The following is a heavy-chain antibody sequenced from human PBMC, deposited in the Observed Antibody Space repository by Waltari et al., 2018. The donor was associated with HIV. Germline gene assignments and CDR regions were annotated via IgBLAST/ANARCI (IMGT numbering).Heavy chain of an antibody. CDR1: GGSISNHY. CDR2: IYYSGTT. D-gene: IGHD6-13*01. CDR3: ARGHSSSYYGAVARYGFDV. Sequence: QVQLQESGPGLVKPSETLSLTCTVSGGSISNHYWSWLRQPPGKGLEWAGYIYYSGTTNYNPSLKSRLTISIDTSKNQFSLNLSSVTAADTAVYYCARGHSSSYYGAVARYGFDVWGQGTMVTVSS. J-gene: IGHJ3*01. V-gene: IGHV4-59*11.